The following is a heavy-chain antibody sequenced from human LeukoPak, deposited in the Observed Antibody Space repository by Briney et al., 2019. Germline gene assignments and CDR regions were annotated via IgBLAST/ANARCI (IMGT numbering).Heavy chain of an antibody. CDR3: ARRRRGGRDFDF. J-gene: IGHJ4*02. CDR2: IYSSGST. D-gene: IGHD2-15*01. Sequence: SETLSLTCTVSGGSISSSFWSWIRQPPGKGLEWIGYIYSSGSTNYNPSLESRVTISVDTSKNQFSLKLSSVTAADTAVYYCARRRRGGRDFDFWGQGPLVTVSS. CDR1: GGSISSSF. V-gene: IGHV4-4*09.